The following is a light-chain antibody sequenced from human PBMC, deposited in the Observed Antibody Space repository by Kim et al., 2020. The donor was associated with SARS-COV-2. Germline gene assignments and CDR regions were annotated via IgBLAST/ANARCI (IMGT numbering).Light chain of an antibody. Sequence: QSVLTQPPSVSAAPGQKVTISCSGSSSNIGRNFVCWYQQFPGTAPKLLIYDTSKRPSGIPDRFSGSKSGTSATLGITGLQTGDEADYYCESWDTSVSGWVFGGGTKLTVL. J-gene: IGLJ3*02. CDR3: ESWDTSVSGWV. CDR2: DTS. V-gene: IGLV1-51*01. CDR1: SSNIGRNF.